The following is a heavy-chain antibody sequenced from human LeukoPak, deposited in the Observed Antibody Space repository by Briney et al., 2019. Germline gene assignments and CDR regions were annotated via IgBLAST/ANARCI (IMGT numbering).Heavy chain of an antibody. V-gene: IGHV3-74*01. D-gene: IGHD6-19*01. CDR3: ARSSGWHGGTGYFDY. Sequence: GGSLRLSCAASAFTFSSYWMHWVRHAPGKGLVWVSRINIDGSITSSADSVKGRFTISRDNAKNTLYLQMDSLRAEDTAVYYCARSSGWHGGTGYFDYWGQGTLVTVSS. CDR1: AFTFSSYW. CDR2: INIDGSIT. J-gene: IGHJ4*02.